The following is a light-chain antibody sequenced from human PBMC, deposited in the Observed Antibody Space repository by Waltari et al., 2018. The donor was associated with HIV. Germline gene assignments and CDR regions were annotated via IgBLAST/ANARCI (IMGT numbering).Light chain of an antibody. J-gene: IGLJ3*02. Sequence: QSVLPQPPSASGPPGQLVPISCSGGSSYIGTNTVAWYQQLPGTAPKLLIYSNDQRPSGIPDRFSGSKSGTLASLAISGLQAEDEADYYCSSWDNSRNVLVFGGGTKLTVL. CDR2: SND. CDR3: SSWDNSRNVLV. CDR1: SSYIGTNT. V-gene: IGLV1-44*01.